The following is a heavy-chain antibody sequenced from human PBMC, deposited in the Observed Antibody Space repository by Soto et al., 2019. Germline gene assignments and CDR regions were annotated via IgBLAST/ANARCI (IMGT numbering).Heavy chain of an antibody. CDR3: TTEYYYGSGSYYGYYYLDV. CDR2: IKSKTDGGTT. D-gene: IGHD3-10*01. Sequence: EVQLVESGGGLVKPGGSLRLSCAASGFTFSNAWMSWVRQAPGKGLEWVGRIKSKTDGGTTDYPAPVKGRYTISRDDTKNPLYLQMNSLKTKDTAVYYCTTEYYYGSGSYYGYYYLDVWGKGTTVTLSS. J-gene: IGHJ6*03. CDR1: GFTFSNAW. V-gene: IGHV3-15*01.